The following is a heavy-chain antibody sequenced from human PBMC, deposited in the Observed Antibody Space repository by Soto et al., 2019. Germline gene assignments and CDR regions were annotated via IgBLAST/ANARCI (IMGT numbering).Heavy chain of an antibody. J-gene: IGHJ4*02. CDR1: GFTFSSYG. CDR3: AKDHHGYRYYFDY. Sequence: QVQLVESGGGVVQPGRSLRLSCAASGFTFSSYGMHWVRQAPGKGLEWVAVISYDGSNKYYADSVKGRFTISRDNSKNTLYLQMNSLRAEDTAVYYCAKDHHGYRYYFDYWGQGTLVTVSS. D-gene: IGHD5-12*01. CDR2: ISYDGSNK. V-gene: IGHV3-30*18.